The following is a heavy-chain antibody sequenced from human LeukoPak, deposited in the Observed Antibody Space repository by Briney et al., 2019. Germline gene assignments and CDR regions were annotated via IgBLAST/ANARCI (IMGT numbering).Heavy chain of an antibody. Sequence: GGSLRLSCAASGFTFSSYWMHWVRQARGKGLVWVSRINSDGSSTNYADSVKGRFTISRDNAKNTLHLQMNSLRAEDTAVYYCARSVRGLYYFDYWGQGTLVTVSS. D-gene: IGHD3-10*01. CDR3: ARSVRGLYYFDY. V-gene: IGHV3-74*01. CDR2: INSDGSST. J-gene: IGHJ4*02. CDR1: GFTFSSYW.